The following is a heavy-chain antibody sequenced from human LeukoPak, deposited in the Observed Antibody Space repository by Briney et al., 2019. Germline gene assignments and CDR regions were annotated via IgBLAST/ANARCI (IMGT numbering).Heavy chain of an antibody. CDR1: GYTFANYG. Sequence: ASVKVSCNTSGYTFANYGLAWVRQAPGQGLEWMGWINPSNGNTNYVQNFQGRVTMTTATSTSTAYMDLRSLTSGDTAVYFCARGPLNWFDPWGQGTLVTVSS. V-gene: IGHV1-18*01. J-gene: IGHJ5*02. CDR2: INPSNGNT. CDR3: ARGPLNWFDP.